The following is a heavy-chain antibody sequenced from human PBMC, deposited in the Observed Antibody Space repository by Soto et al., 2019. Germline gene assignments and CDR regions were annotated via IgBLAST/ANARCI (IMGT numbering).Heavy chain of an antibody. CDR2: INPNSGGT. CDR1: GYTFTGYY. V-gene: IGHV1-2*04. CDR3: ARGTQYSSSSEGFYYGMDV. Sequence: EASVKVSCKASGYTFTGYYMHWVRQAPGQGLEWMGWINPNSGGTNYAQKFQGWVTMTRDTSISTAYMELSRLRSDDTAVYYCARGTQYSSSSEGFYYGMDVWGQGTTVTVSS. D-gene: IGHD6-6*01. J-gene: IGHJ6*02.